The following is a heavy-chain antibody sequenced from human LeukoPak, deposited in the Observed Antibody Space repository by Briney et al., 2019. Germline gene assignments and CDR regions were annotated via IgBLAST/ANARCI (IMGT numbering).Heavy chain of an antibody. V-gene: IGHV4-61*02. J-gene: IGHJ4*02. CDR3: ARVTAWPYYFDY. D-gene: IGHD1-20*01. Sequence: PSETLSLTCTVSGGSISSGSYYWSWIRQPAGKGLEWIGRIFTSGSTKYNPSLKSRVTISVDTSKNQFSLKLSSVTAADTAVYYCARVTAWPYYFDYWGQGTLVTVSS. CDR2: IFTSGST. CDR1: GGSISSGSYY.